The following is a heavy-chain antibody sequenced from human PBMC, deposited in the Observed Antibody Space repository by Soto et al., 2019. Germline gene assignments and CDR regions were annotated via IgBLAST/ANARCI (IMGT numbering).Heavy chain of an antibody. J-gene: IGHJ5*02. V-gene: IGHV1-69*01. D-gene: IGHD2-15*01. CDR3: ARGHCIGGSCYSVVWWCDP. CDR1: GGTFNSFA. CDR2: ITPIVGTV. Sequence: QVQLVQSGAEVKKPGSSLKVSCKASGGTFNSFAFSWVRQAPGQGLEWMGGITPIVGTVNYAQKFQGRVTITADESTSTAHMELSSLRYEDTAVYYCARGHCIGGSCYSVVWWCDPWGQGTLVTVSS.